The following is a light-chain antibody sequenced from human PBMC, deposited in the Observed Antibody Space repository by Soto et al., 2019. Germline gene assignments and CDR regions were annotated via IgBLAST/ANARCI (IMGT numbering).Light chain of an antibody. CDR1: QSLLHSNGKTY. Sequence: DIVMTQSPLSLPVTPGEPASISCRSSQSLLHSNGKTYLYWYLQKPGQPPQLLIYEVSNRFSGVPDRFSGSGSWTDFTLKISRVEAQDVRVYFCMLRRQLPLTFGQRKRLEI. CDR2: EVS. J-gene: IGKJ5*01. CDR3: MLRRQLPLT. V-gene: IGKV2D-29*01.